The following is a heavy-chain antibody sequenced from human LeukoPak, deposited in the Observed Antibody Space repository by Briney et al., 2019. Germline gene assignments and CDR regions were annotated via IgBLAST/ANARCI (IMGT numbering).Heavy chain of an antibody. CDR2: IYYSGST. D-gene: IGHD2-2*01. Sequence: NPSQTLSPTCTVSGGSISSYYWSWIRQPPGKGLEWIGYIYYSGSTNYNPSLKSRVTISVDTSKNQFSLKLSSVTAADTAVYYCAGYYCSSTSCYDYWGQGTLVTVSS. V-gene: IGHV4-59*01. CDR3: AGYYCSSTSCYDY. J-gene: IGHJ4*02. CDR1: GGSISSYY.